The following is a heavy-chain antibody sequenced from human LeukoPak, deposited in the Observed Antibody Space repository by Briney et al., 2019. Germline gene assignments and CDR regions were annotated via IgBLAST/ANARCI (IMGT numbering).Heavy chain of an antibody. D-gene: IGHD2-15*01. V-gene: IGHV4-34*01. J-gene: IGHJ5*02. CDR2: INHSGST. CDR3: ARALGYCSGGSCTRGYNWFDP. Sequence: SETLSLTCAVYGGSFSGYYWSWIRQPPGKGLEWIGEINHSGSTYYNPSLKSRVTISVDTSMNQFSLKLSFVTTADTAVYYCARALGYCSGGSCTRGYNWFDPWGQGTLVTVPS. CDR1: GGSFSGYY.